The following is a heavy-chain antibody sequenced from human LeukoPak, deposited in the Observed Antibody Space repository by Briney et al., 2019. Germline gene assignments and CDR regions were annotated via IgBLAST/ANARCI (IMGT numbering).Heavy chain of an antibody. Sequence: ASVKVSCKTSGYTFATYSINWVRQAPGQGLEWMGWISGYSGSTDYAQKLQGRVTMTTDTSTTTAYMELRSLKSDDTAVYYCARGHSSGRDYYFDTWGQGTLVTVSS. CDR1: GYTFATYS. V-gene: IGHV1-18*01. D-gene: IGHD6-19*01. J-gene: IGHJ4*02. CDR2: ISGYSGST. CDR3: ARGHSSGRDYYFDT.